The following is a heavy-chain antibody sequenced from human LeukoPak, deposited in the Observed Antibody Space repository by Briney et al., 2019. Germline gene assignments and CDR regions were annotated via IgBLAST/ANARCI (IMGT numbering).Heavy chain of an antibody. D-gene: IGHD3-10*01. J-gene: IGHJ3*02. CDR2: IRYDGSNK. CDR1: GFTFSIYD. Sequence: GGSLRLSCAASGFTFSIYDMHWVRQAPGKGMEWVAFIRYDGSNKYYTGSVKGRFTISRDNSNNTLHLQMNSLRTEDTAVHYCAKSLNRLRSQDAFDIWGQGTMVTVSS. V-gene: IGHV3-30*02. CDR3: AKSLNRLRSQDAFDI.